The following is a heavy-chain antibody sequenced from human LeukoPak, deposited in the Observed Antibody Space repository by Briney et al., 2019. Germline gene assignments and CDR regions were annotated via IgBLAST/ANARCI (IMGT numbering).Heavy chain of an antibody. Sequence: ASVKVSCKASGYTFTNYGISWMRQAPGQGLEWMGWINPNSGGTNYAQKFQGRVTMTRDTSISTAYIELNRLRSDDTAVYYCARGYCTGDSCSGAWFDPWGRGTLVTVFS. CDR2: INPNSGGT. J-gene: IGHJ5*02. CDR1: GYTFTNYG. D-gene: IGHD2-15*01. CDR3: ARGYCTGDSCSGAWFDP. V-gene: IGHV1-2*02.